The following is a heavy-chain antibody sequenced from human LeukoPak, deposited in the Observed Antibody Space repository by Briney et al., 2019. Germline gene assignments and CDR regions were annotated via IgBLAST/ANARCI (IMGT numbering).Heavy chain of an antibody. CDR2: ISYDGSNK. V-gene: IGHV3-30-3*01. D-gene: IGHD1-26*01. Sequence: PGGSLRLSCAASGFTFSSYAMHWVRQAPGKGLEWVAVISYDGSNKYYADSVKGRFTISRDNSKNTLYLQMNSLRAEDTAVYYCASDKDGIGDYWGLGTLVTVSS. CDR3: ASDKDGIGDY. J-gene: IGHJ4*02. CDR1: GFTFSSYA.